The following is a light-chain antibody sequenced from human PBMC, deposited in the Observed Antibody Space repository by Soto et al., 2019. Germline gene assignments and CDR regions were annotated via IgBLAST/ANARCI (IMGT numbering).Light chain of an antibody. CDR2: EVS. CDR3: SSYAGSNNFPYL. J-gene: IGLJ1*01. Sequence: QSVLTQPPSASGSPGQSVTISCTGTSSDVGGYNYVSWYQQHPGKAPKLMIYEVSKRPSGVPDRFSGSKSGNTASLTVSGLQSEDEADYYCSSYAGSNNFPYLFGTGTKLTVL. CDR1: SSDVGGYNY. V-gene: IGLV2-8*01.